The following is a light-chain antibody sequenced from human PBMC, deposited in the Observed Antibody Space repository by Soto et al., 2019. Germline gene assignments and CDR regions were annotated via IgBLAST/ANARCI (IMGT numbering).Light chain of an antibody. Sequence: EIVLTQSPGTLSLSPGERATLSCRASQSVSSSYLAWYQPKPGQAPRLLIYVASSRATGIPDRFSGSGSGTDFTLTISSLETEDWAVYYGQQYCSSPLTFGGGTKVESK. J-gene: IGKJ4*01. CDR3: QQYCSSPLT. CDR2: VAS. CDR1: QSVSSSY. V-gene: IGKV3-20*01.